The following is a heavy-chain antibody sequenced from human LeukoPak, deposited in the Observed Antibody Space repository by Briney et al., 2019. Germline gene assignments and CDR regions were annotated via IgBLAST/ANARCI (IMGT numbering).Heavy chain of an antibody. CDR2: INQDGSEK. Sequence: GGSLRLSCLGSGFTFSVYWMTWVRQAPGKGLEWVANINQDGSEKEYVEPVKGRFSISRDNAKSSLFLQVNSLRAEDTAVYYCVRGRGWLDTWGQGALVTVSS. J-gene: IGHJ5*02. CDR1: GFTFSVYW. V-gene: IGHV3-7*03. CDR3: VRGRGWLDT. D-gene: IGHD3-10*01.